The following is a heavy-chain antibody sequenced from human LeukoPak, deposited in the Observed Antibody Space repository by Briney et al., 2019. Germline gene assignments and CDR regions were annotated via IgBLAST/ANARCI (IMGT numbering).Heavy chain of an antibody. D-gene: IGHD6-19*01. CDR2: ISDSGGTT. CDR1: GFTFSNLA. Sequence: GGSLRLSCVASGFTFSNLAMGWVRQAPGKGLEWVSVISDSGGTTYYADSVKGRFTISRDNSRNTLYLRMKSLRVEETAVYYCAKDARRSSGWYFFDHWGQGTLVTVSS. V-gene: IGHV3-23*01. J-gene: IGHJ4*02. CDR3: AKDARRSSGWYFFDH.